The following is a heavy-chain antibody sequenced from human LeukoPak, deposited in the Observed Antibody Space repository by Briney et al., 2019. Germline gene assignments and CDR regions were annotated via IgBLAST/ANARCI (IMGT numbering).Heavy chain of an antibody. J-gene: IGHJ4*02. Sequence: GRPLRLSCEASGFTFEDSGMHWVRQGPGKGLEWVSGISWNGGGVGYAASVKGRFTISRDNAKKSLFLQMNSLRPEDTALYYCAKGDCGSSSCTRLDNWGQGTLVTVSS. CDR3: AKGDCGSSSCTRLDN. CDR1: GFTFEDSG. D-gene: IGHD2-2*01. V-gene: IGHV3-9*01. CDR2: ISWNGGGV.